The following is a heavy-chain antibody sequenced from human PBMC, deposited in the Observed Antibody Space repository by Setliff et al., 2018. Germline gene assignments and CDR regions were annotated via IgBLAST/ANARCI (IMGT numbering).Heavy chain of an antibody. V-gene: IGHV1-69*06. CDR2: IIPIFGTA. CDR3: ARGGLHFWSGYYFS. Sequence: SVKVSCKASGGTFSSYAISWVRQAPGQGLEWMGGIIPIFGTANYAQKFQGRVTMTEDTSTDTAYMELSNLRSEDTAVYYCARGGLHFWSGYYFSWGQGTLVTVSS. D-gene: IGHD3-3*02. J-gene: IGHJ4*02. CDR1: GGTFSSYA.